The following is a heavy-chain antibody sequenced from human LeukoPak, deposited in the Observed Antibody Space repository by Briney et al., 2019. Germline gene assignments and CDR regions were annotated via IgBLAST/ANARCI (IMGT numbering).Heavy chain of an antibody. J-gene: IGHJ4*02. Sequence: GGSLRLSCAVSGLTFSSSWMDWVRQAPGKGLEWVASINPDGNKKYSADSVKGRFTISRDNAENSLYLQMNSLRVEDTVFYYCARDLAYSRLDYWGQGMLVTVSS. CDR2: INPDGNKK. CDR3: ARDLAYSRLDY. CDR1: GLTFSSSW. D-gene: IGHD5-18*01. V-gene: IGHV3-7*01.